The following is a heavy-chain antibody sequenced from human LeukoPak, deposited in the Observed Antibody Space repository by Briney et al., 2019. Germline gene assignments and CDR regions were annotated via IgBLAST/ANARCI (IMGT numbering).Heavy chain of an antibody. CDR1: GGSISSYY. CDR3: ARDTLYFGAVGYYYGMDV. CDR2: IYYSGST. V-gene: IGHV4-59*01. Sequence: PSETLSLTCTVSGGSISSYYWSWIRQRPGKGLEWIGYIYYSGSTNYNPSLKSRVTISVDTSKNQFSLKLSSVTAADTAVYYCARDTLYFGAVGYYYGMDVWGQGTTVTVSS. J-gene: IGHJ6*02. D-gene: IGHD3-9*01.